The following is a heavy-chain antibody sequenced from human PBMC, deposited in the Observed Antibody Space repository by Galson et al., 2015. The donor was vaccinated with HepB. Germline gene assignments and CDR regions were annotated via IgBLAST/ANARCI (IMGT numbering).Heavy chain of an antibody. CDR3: ARISRDGYNSYSGMDV. D-gene: IGHD5-24*01. V-gene: IGHV2-70*20. CDR1: GFSLNTSGMC. CDR2: IDWKDDK. Sequence: PALVKPTQTLTLTCTFSGFSLNTSGMCVTWVRQPSGKALGWLALIDWKDDKYYRSSLETRLSISKDTSKNQVVLTMTNMDPVDTATYYCARISRDGYNSYSGMDVWGQGTTVTVSS. J-gene: IGHJ6*02.